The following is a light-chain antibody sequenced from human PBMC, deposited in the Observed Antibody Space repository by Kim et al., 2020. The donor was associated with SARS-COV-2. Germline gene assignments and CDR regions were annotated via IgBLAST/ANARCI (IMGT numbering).Light chain of an antibody. CDR1: QSISSY. CDR2: AAS. J-gene: IGKJ1*01. CDR3: QQSYSTPWT. Sequence: ASVGDRVTITCRASQSISSYLNWYQQKPGKAPKLLIYAASSLQSGVPSRFSGSGSGTDFTLTIISLQPEDFATYYCQQSYSTPWTFGQGTKVDIK. V-gene: IGKV1-39*01.